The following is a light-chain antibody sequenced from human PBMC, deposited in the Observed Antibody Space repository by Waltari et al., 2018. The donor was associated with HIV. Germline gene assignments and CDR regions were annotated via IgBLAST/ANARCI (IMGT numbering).Light chain of an antibody. CDR1: ESVVNY. CDR3: QQRSRWPPT. Sequence: DIVLTQSPDTLSVSPGETATLSHTASESVVNYLAWYQQKPGQAPRLLIYDASSRATGIPDRFSGDGSGTDFTLTISSLEPEDFALYYCQQRSRWPPTFGGGTKVEIK. CDR2: DAS. V-gene: IGKV3-11*01. J-gene: IGKJ4*01.